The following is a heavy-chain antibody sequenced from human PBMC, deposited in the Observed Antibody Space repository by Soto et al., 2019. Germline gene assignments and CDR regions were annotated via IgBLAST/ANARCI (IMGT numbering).Heavy chain of an antibody. J-gene: IGHJ4*02. CDR3: ARGDYGDHFDY. Sequence: QVQLQESGPGLVKPSETLSLTCTVSGGSVSSGRYYWSWIRQPPGKRLEWIGFIYYSGSTNCNPSLKSRVAISVDTSKNQFSLKLSSVTAADTAVYYCARGDYGDHFDYWGQGTLVTVSS. CDR1: GGSVSSGRYY. V-gene: IGHV4-61*01. D-gene: IGHD4-17*01. CDR2: IYYSGST.